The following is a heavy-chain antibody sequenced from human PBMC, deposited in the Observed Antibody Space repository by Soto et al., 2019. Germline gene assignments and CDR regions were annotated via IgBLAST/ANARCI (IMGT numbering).Heavy chain of an antibody. Sequence: GGSLRLSCAASGFTFSSYAMSWVRQAPGKGLEWVSAISGSGGSTYYADSVKGRFTISRDNSKNTLYLQMNSLRAEDTAVYYCAKSGSGWYDNGMDVWGQGTTVTVSS. D-gene: IGHD6-19*01. V-gene: IGHV3-23*01. CDR1: GFTFSSYA. J-gene: IGHJ6*02. CDR2: ISGSGGST. CDR3: AKSGSGWYDNGMDV.